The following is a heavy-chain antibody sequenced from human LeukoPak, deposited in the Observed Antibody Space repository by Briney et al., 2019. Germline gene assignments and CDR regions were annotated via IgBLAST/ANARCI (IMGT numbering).Heavy chain of an antibody. CDR2: IIPIFGTA. Sequence: VASVKASCKASGGTFSSYAISWVRQAPGQGLEWMGGIIPIFGTANYAQKFQGRVTITADKSTSTAYMELSSLRSEDTAVYYCARDLRYSSGWSASGMDVWGKGTTVTISS. J-gene: IGHJ6*03. CDR3: ARDLRYSSGWSASGMDV. D-gene: IGHD6-19*01. V-gene: IGHV1-69*06. CDR1: GGTFSSYA.